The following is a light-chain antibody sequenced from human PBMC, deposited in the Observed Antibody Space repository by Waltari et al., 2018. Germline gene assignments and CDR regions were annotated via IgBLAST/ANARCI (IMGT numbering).Light chain of an antibody. CDR1: SSDVGGYNY. V-gene: IGLV2-14*01. CDR2: DVS. Sequence: QSALTQPASVSGSPGQSITIPCTGTSSDVGGYNYVSWYQQHPGKAPKLMIYDVSKRPSGVSNRFSGSKSGNTASLTISGLQAEDEADYYCSSYTSSSTFRYVFGTGTKVTVL. CDR3: SSYTSSSTFRYV. J-gene: IGLJ1*01.